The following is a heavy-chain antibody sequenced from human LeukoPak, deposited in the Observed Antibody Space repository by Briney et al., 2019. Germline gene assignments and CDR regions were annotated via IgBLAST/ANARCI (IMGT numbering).Heavy chain of an antibody. Sequence: GGSLRLSCAASGFTFSSYGISWVRQAPGKGLEWVSAISASGGTTYYADSVKGRFTISRDNSKNTLYLQMNSLRAEDTAVYYCAKDHRIAVAGTPNYFDYWGQGTLVTVSS. CDR3: AKDHRIAVAGTPNYFDY. J-gene: IGHJ4*02. CDR2: ISASGGTT. CDR1: GFTFSSYG. V-gene: IGHV3-23*01. D-gene: IGHD6-19*01.